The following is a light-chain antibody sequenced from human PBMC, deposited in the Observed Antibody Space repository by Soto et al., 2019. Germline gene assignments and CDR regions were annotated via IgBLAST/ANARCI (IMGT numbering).Light chain of an antibody. J-gene: IGKJ5*01. Sequence: IQMTQSPSSLSASVGDRVTITCQASQDISNYLNWYQQKPGKAPKLLISDASRLETGVPSRFNGRGSGTDFTFTISSQQPEDIATYYCQQYHSLITFGRGTRLEIK. CDR2: DAS. CDR1: QDISNY. V-gene: IGKV1-33*01. CDR3: QQYHSLIT.